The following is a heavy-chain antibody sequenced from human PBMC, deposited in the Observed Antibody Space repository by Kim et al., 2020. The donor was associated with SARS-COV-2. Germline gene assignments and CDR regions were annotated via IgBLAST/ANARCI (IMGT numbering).Heavy chain of an antibody. CDR3: ARDFRDIVVVPAGRGFIWFDP. J-gene: IGHJ5*02. Sequence: GGSLRLSCAASGFTFSSYSMNWVRQAPGKGLEWVSSISSSSSYIYYADSVKGRFTISRDNAKNSLYLQMNSLRAEDTAVYYCARDFRDIVVVPAGRGFIWFDPWGQGTLVTVSS. V-gene: IGHV3-21*01. CDR2: ISSSSSYI. CDR1: GFTFSSYS. D-gene: IGHD2-2*01.